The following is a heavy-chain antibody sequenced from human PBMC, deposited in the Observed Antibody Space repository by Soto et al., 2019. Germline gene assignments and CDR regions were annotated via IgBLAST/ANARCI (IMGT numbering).Heavy chain of an antibody. CDR2: IYYSGST. V-gene: IGHV4-61*01. J-gene: IGHJ4*02. CDR3: ASGIMTTLTTFAY. D-gene: IGHD4-17*01. Sequence: PSETLSLTCTVSGGSVSSGSYYWSWIRQPPGKGLEWIGYIYYSGSTNYNPSLKSRVTISVDTSKNQFSLKLSSVTAADTAVYYCASGIMTTLTTFAYWGQGTLVTVSS. CDR1: GGSVSSGSYY.